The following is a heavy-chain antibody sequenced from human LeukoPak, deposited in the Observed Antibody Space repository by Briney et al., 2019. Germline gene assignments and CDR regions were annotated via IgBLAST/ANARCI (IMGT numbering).Heavy chain of an antibody. D-gene: IGHD3-10*01. CDR2: ISSGGTYE. CDR1: GFTLRNYA. CDR3: ARDSTYYYDSGSSGPHYFDN. Sequence: GGSLRLSCAASGFTLRNYAMHWVRQAPGKGLEWVSLISSGGTYEYYADSVKGRFTISRDNSKNTLYLQLNSLRAEDTAVYYCARDSTYYYDSGSSGPHYFDNWGQGTLVTVSS. J-gene: IGHJ4*02. V-gene: IGHV3-30*01.